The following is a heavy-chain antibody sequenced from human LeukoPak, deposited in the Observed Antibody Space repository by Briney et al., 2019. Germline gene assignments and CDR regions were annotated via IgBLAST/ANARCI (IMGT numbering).Heavy chain of an antibody. V-gene: IGHV1-69*13. D-gene: IGHD3-22*01. Sequence: ASVKVSCTASGGTFSSYAISWVRQAPGQGLEWMGGIIPIFGTANYAQKFQGRVTITADESTSTAYMELSSLRSEDTAVYYCATGGWGYYDSSGYSIWGQGTMVTVSS. J-gene: IGHJ3*02. CDR3: ATGGWGYYDSSGYSI. CDR2: IIPIFGTA. CDR1: GGTFSSYA.